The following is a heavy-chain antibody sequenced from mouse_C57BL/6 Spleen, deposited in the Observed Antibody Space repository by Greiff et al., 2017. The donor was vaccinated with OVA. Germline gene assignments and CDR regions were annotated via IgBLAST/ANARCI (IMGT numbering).Heavy chain of an antibody. Sequence: EVMLVESEGGLVQPGSSMKLSCTASGFTFSDYYMAWVRQVPEKGLEWVANINYDGSSTYSLDSLKSRFIFSRANAKNILYLQLSSLKSEDTATYYCARAILITTVGDYLDYWGQGTTLTVSS. D-gene: IGHD1-1*01. V-gene: IGHV5-16*01. J-gene: IGHJ2*01. CDR2: INYDGSST. CDR3: ARAILITTVGDYLDY. CDR1: GFTFSDYY.